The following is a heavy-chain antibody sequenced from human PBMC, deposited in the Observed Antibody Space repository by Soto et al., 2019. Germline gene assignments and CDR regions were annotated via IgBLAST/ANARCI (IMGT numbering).Heavy chain of an antibody. CDR2: ISGSGGST. CDR1: GFTFSSYA. Sequence: GGSMRLSCAASGFTFSSYAVSWVRQAPGKGLEWVSAISGSGGSTYYADSVKGRFTISRDNSKNTLYLQMNSLRAEDTAVYYCAKGGGCSGGSCLSPANYGMDVWGQGTTVTSP. J-gene: IGHJ6*02. D-gene: IGHD2-15*01. CDR3: AKGGGCSGGSCLSPANYGMDV. V-gene: IGHV3-23*01.